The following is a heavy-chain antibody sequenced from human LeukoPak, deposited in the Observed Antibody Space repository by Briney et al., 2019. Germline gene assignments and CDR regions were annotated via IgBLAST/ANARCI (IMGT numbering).Heavy chain of an antibody. V-gene: IGHV3-23*01. CDR3: AKAGFRDYFHY. CDR2: ISGSHTA. Sequence: GGSLRLSCEASGFTFSTNTMNWVRQAPGKGLEWVSGISGSHTAYYSDSVKGRFTISRDNSKNTLYLQMNSPRAEDTAVYYCAKAGFRDYFHYWGQGSQVTVSS. CDR1: GFTFSTNT. J-gene: IGHJ4*02.